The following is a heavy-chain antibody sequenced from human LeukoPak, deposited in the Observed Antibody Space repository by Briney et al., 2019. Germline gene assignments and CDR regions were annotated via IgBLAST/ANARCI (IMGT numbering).Heavy chain of an antibody. CDR2: IYYSGST. Sequence: SETLSLTCTVSGGSISSYYWSWIRQPPGKGLEWIGYIYYSGSTNYNPSPKSRVTISVDTSKNQFSLKLSSVTAADTAVYYCARDGGPYGDPSEYGMDVWGQGTTVTVSS. CDR3: ARDGGPYGDPSEYGMDV. CDR1: GGSISSYY. J-gene: IGHJ6*02. D-gene: IGHD4-17*01. V-gene: IGHV4-59*01.